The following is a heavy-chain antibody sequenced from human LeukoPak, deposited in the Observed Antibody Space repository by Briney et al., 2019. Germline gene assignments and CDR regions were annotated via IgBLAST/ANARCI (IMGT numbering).Heavy chain of an antibody. CDR1: GYTFTSYD. CDR3: ARGPVEAVFGVSTED. V-gene: IGHV1-8*01. J-gene: IGHJ6*02. D-gene: IGHD3-10*02. Sequence: ASVKVSCKASGYTFTSYDINWVRQATGQGLEWMGWMNPSSGNTGYAQKFQGRVSMTRDASISTAYMELSSLRSEDTAVYYCARGPVEAVFGVSTEDWGQGTTVTVSS. CDR2: MNPSSGNT.